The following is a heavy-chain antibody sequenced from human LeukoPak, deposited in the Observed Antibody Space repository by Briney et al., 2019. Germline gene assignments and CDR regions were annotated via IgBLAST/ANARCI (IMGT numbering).Heavy chain of an antibody. CDR2: XXXXXGNT. CDR1: GYTFTSYD. D-gene: IGHD3-10*01. Sequence: ASVKVSCKASGYTFTSYDINWVRQATGQGLEWMGXXXXXXGNTGYAQKFQGRVTMTRNTSISTAYMELSSLRSEDTAVYYCARVILVRGVIHYYYYGMDVWGQGTTVTVSS. CDR3: ARVILVRGVIHYYYYGMDV. J-gene: IGHJ6*02. V-gene: IGHV1-8*01.